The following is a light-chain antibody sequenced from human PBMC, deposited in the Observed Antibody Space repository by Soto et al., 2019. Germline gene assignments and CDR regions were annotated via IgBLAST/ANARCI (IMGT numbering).Light chain of an antibody. CDR2: DVS. J-gene: IGLJ1*01. V-gene: IGLV2-14*01. CDR3: SSYTSSSLCV. Sequence: QSALTQPASVSGSPGQSITISCTGTSSDVGGYNYVSWYQQHPGKAPKLMIYDVSNRPSGVSNRFSGSKSGNTASLTISGLQAEDEADYYCSSYTSSSLCVFGTGTNVTVL. CDR1: SSDVGGYNY.